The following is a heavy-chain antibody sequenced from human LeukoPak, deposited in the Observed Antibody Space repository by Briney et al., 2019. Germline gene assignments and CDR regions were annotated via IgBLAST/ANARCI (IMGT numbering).Heavy chain of an antibody. J-gene: IGHJ4*02. CDR1: GFTSSSYG. Sequence: GGSLRLSCAASGFTSSSYGMHWVRQAPGKGLEWVAFIRYDGSNKYYADSVKGRFTISRDNSKNTLYLQMNSLRAEDTAVYYCAKGEKDFWSGYSIPDFDYWGQGTLVTVSS. CDR2: IRYDGSNK. CDR3: AKGEKDFWSGYSIPDFDY. D-gene: IGHD3-3*01. V-gene: IGHV3-30*02.